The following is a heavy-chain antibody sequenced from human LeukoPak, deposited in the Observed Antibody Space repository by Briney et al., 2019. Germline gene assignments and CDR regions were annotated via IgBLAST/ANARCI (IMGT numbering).Heavy chain of an antibody. Sequence: VASVKVSCKASGYTFIGYYMHWVRQAPGQGLEWMGWINPNSGGTNYAQRFQGRVTMTRDTSISTVYMELSRLRSDDTAVYYCAKDRAVATIGGIDYWGQGTLVTVSS. D-gene: IGHD5-12*01. V-gene: IGHV1-2*02. J-gene: IGHJ4*02. CDR3: AKDRAVATIGGIDY. CDR2: INPNSGGT. CDR1: GYTFIGYY.